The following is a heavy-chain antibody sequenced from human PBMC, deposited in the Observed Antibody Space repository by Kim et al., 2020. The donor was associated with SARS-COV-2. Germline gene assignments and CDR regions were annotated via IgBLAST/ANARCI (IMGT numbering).Heavy chain of an antibody. CDR2: T. V-gene: IGHV4-31*02. Sequence: TFYNPSLKSRVNISVDTSKNQFSLKPSSGTAADTAVYYWARNLNWNYFDYWGQGTLVTVSS. J-gene: IGHJ4*02. D-gene: IGHD1-20*01. CDR3: ARNLNWNYFDY.